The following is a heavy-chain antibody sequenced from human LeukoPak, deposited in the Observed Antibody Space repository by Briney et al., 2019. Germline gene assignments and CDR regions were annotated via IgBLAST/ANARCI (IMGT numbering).Heavy chain of an antibody. V-gene: IGHV1-69*02. CDR2: IIPILGIA. Sequence: SVKVSCKASGYTFTGYYMHWVRQAPGQGLEWMGRIIPILGIANYAQKFQGRVTITADKSTSTAYMELSSLRSEDTAVYYCSARVYYGSGSYPRRDFDYWGQGTLVTVPS. D-gene: IGHD3-10*01. CDR3: SARVYYGSGSYPRRDFDY. CDR1: GYTFTGYY. J-gene: IGHJ4*02.